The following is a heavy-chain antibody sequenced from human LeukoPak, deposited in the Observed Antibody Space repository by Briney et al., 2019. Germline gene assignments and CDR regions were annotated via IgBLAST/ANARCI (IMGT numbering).Heavy chain of an antibody. Sequence: GGSLRLSCAVSGLTFNNYAMSWVRRAPGKGLEWVSAISKSGDHTYYAASAKGRFTIYRDNSKNTQYLQMNSLRAEDTAVYYCATSWGPDTSAFRWGRDGMDVWGQGTTVIVS. D-gene: IGHD3-16*01. CDR2: ISKSGDHT. V-gene: IGHV3-23*01. J-gene: IGHJ6*02. CDR1: GLTFNNYA. CDR3: ATSWGPDTSAFRWGRDGMDV.